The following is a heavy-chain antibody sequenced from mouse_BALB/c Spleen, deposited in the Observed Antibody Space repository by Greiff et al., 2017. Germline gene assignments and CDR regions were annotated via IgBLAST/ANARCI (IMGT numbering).Heavy chain of an antibody. D-gene: IGHD1-2*01. J-gene: IGHJ2*01. V-gene: IGHV7-3*02. CDR3: ARDIGTTALDY. CDR1: GFTFTDYY. CDR2: IRNKANGYTT. Sequence: EVQLVESGGGLVQPGGSLRLSCATSGFTFTDYYMSWVRQPPGKALEWLGFIRNKANGYTTEYSASVKGRFTISRDNSQSILYLQMNTLRAEDSATYYCARDIGTTALDYWGQGTTLTVSS.